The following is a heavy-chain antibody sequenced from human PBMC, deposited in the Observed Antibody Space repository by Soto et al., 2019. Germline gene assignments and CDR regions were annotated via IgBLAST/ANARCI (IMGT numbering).Heavy chain of an antibody. Sequence: LRLSCAASGFTFSSYAMSWVRQAPGKGLEWVPAISGSGGSTYYADSVKGRFTISRDNSKNTLYLQMNSLRAEDTAVYYCAKDIWWLVRGIDYWGQGTLVTVSS. V-gene: IGHV3-23*01. D-gene: IGHD6-19*01. CDR3: AKDIWWLVRGIDY. CDR1: GFTFSSYA. CDR2: ISGSGGST. J-gene: IGHJ4*02.